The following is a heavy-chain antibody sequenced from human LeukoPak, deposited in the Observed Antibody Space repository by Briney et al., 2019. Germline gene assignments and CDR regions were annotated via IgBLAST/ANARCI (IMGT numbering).Heavy chain of an antibody. Sequence: SETLSLTCAVSGGSISSYYWSWIRQPPGKGLEWIGYIYYSGSTNYNPSLKSRVTISVDTSKNQFSLKLSSVTAADTAVYYCARARDTAMVTYWGQGTLVTVSS. CDR2: IYYSGST. CDR1: GGSISSYY. D-gene: IGHD5-18*01. CDR3: ARARDTAMVTY. J-gene: IGHJ4*02. V-gene: IGHV4-59*01.